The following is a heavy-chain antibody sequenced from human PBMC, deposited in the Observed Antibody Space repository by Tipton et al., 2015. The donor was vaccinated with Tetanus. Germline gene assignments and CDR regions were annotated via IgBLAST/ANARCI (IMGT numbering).Heavy chain of an antibody. V-gene: IGHV4-31*03. D-gene: IGHD1-1*01. J-gene: IGHJ4*02. CDR2: IHSSGSI. CDR1: GASITSGDNY. CDR3: ARAERGVLDGPDDQDYFDA. Sequence: TLSLTCSVSGASITSGDNYWSWIRQHPGKGLEWIGYIHSSGSIYLNPSLKSRAAMSADTSKNQFSLNLSSVTGADTAVDFCARAERGVLDGPDDQDYFDAGGQGALVTVSS.